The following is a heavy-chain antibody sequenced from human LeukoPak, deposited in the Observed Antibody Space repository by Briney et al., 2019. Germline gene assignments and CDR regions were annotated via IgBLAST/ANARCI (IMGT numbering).Heavy chain of an antibody. V-gene: IGHV4-59*01. J-gene: IGHJ3*02. D-gene: IGHD1-1*01. CDR3: ARGRLSTGTTWNDAFDI. Sequence: ETLSLTCTVSGGSISSYYWSWIRQPPGKGLEWIGYIYYSGSTNYNPSLKSRVTISVDTSKNQFSLKLSSVTAADTAVYYCARGRLSTGTTWNDAFDIWGQGTMVTVSS. CDR2: IYYSGST. CDR1: GGSISSYY.